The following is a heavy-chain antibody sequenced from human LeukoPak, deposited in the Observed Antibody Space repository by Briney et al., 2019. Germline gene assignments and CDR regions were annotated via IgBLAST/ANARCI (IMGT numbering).Heavy chain of an antibody. CDR2: IYGSGIT. J-gene: IGHJ6*03. V-gene: IGHV4-4*07. D-gene: IGHD3-22*01. Sequence: SETLSLTCTVSGGSIISNYWSWIRHSARAGLEWIGRIYGSGITDDNPSLTSRVTLSLHTSSTKFSLRLTSVAAAATARQYIVGLKFYDRTGYSPGYYMDIWGKGTTV. CDR1: GGSIISNY. CDR3: VGLKFYDRTGYSPGYYMDI.